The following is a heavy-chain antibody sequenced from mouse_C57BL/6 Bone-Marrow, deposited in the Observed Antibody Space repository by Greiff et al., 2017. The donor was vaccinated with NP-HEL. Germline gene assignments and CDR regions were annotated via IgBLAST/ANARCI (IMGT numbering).Heavy chain of an antibody. CDR1: GYTFTSYW. D-gene: IGHD1-1*01. CDR3: ARFPYYYGLYFDY. V-gene: IGHV1-53*01. Sequence: QVQLQQSGTELVKPGASVKLSCKASGYTFTSYWMHWVKQRPGQGLEWIGNINPSNGGTNYNEKFKSKATLTVDKSSSTAYMQLSSLTSEDSAVYYCARFPYYYGLYFDYWGQGTTLTVSS. J-gene: IGHJ2*01. CDR2: INPSNGGT.